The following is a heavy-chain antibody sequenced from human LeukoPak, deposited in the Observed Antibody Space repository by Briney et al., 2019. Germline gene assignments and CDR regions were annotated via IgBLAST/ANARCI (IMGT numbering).Heavy chain of an antibody. CDR3: AREGFPPGVLH. D-gene: IGHD2-2*01. Sequence: GGSLRLSCAASGFPFSRHWMSWVRQAPGKGLEWVANINQDGGEKHYVDSMKGRFTISRDNAKNSLYLQMNNLRAEDTAVYYCAREGFPPGVLHWGQGTLVTVSS. CDR2: INQDGGEK. V-gene: IGHV3-7*01. CDR1: GFPFSRHW. J-gene: IGHJ1*01.